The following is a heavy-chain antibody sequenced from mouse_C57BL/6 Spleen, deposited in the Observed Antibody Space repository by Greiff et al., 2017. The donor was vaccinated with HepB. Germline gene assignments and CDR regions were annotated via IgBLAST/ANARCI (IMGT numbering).Heavy chain of an antibody. CDR1: GYTFTDYN. CDR2: INPNNGGT. D-gene: IGHD2-4*01. J-gene: IGHJ4*01. CDR3: ATYYDYDEGAHYYAMDY. Sequence: EVQLQQSGPELVKPGASVKMSCKASGYTFTDYNMHWVKQSHGKSLEWIGYINPNNGGTSYNQKFKGKATLTVNKSSSTAYMELRSLTSEDSAVYYCATYYDYDEGAHYYAMDYWGQGTSVTVSS. V-gene: IGHV1-22*01.